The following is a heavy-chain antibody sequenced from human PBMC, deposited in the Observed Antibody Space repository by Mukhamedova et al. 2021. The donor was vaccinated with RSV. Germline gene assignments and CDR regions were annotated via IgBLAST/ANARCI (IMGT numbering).Heavy chain of an antibody. CDR3: ARGIYGDYEVNY. J-gene: IGHJ4*02. CDR2: GST. D-gene: IGHD4-17*01. V-gene: IGHV1-46*01. Sequence: GSTCYAQKFQGRVTMTRDTSTSTVYMALSSLRSADTAVYYCARGIYGDYEVNYWGQGTLVTVSS.